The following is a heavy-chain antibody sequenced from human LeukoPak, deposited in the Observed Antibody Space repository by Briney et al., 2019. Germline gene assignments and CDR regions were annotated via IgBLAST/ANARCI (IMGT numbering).Heavy chain of an antibody. CDR3: ARYLIGRELVYYYYYYMDV. Sequence: SETLSLTCTVSSYSISRGYYWGWIRQSPGKGLEWIGNIHHTGTTSYNPSLESRVTISLDLSKNQFSLRLSSVTAADTAVYYCARYLIGRELVYYYYYYMDVWGKGTTVTVSS. CDR2: IHHTGTT. CDR1: SYSISRGYY. D-gene: IGHD1-26*01. V-gene: IGHV4-38-2*02. J-gene: IGHJ6*03.